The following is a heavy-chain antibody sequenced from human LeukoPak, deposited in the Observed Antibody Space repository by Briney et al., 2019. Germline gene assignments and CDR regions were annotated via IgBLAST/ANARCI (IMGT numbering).Heavy chain of an antibody. CDR1: GYTFTSYG. J-gene: IGHJ5*02. D-gene: IGHD1-1*01. V-gene: IGHV1-2*02. Sequence: ASVKVSCKASGYTFTSYGISWVRQAPGQGLEWMGWINPNSGGTNYAQKFQGRVTMTRDTSISTAYMELSRLRSDDTAVYYCASYNWNDAVEMTWGQGTLVTVSS. CDR3: ASYNWNDAVEMT. CDR2: INPNSGGT.